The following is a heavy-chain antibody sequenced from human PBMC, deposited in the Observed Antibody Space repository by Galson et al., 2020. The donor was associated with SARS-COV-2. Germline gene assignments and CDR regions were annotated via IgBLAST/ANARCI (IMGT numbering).Heavy chain of an antibody. CDR3: AGELGPMEASDAYDI. Sequence: THSLTCAFSGPSNSSTNWWSSARQSPGKGLEWLGEVYHWGSTNYNQTLKNRVTFSVDKSKNPFSLTLTSVTAADTAVYYCAGELGPMEASDAYDIWGQGTMVAVSS. D-gene: IGHD1-1*01. CDR2: VYHWGST. V-gene: IGHV4-4*02. J-gene: IGHJ3*02. CDR1: GPSNSSTNW.